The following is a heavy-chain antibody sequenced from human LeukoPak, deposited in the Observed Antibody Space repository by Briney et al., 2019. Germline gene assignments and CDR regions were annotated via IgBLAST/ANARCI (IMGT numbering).Heavy chain of an antibody. Sequence: SDTLSLTCTVSGGSISSSSYYWGWIRQPPGKGLEWIGSIYYSGSTYYNPSLKSRVTISVDTSKNQFSLKLSSVTAADTAVYYCAKSVRGVSSWFDPWGQGTLVTVSS. V-gene: IGHV4-39*07. D-gene: IGHD3-10*01. J-gene: IGHJ5*02. CDR1: GGSISSSSYY. CDR3: AKSVRGVSSWFDP. CDR2: IYYSGST.